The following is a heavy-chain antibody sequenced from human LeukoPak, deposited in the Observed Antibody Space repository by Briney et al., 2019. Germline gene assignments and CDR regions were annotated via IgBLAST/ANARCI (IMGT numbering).Heavy chain of an antibody. CDR3: ARNILFAFDI. CDR2: ISSSSSYI. V-gene: IGHV3-21*04. Sequence: GGSLRLSCAASGFTFSTYSMNWVRQAPGKGLEWVSSISSSSSYIFYGDSVKGRFTISRDNSKNTLYLQVNSLRAEDTAMYYCARNILFAFDIWGQGTMVTVSS. CDR1: GFTFSTYS. J-gene: IGHJ3*02.